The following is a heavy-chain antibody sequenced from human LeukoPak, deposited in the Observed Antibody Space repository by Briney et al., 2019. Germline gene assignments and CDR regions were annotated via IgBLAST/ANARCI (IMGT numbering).Heavy chain of an antibody. D-gene: IGHD7-27*01. CDR1: AFTFSTYW. Sequence: GGSLRLSCAASAFTFSTYWMHWVRQAPGKGLVWVSRIDPHGTITFYADSVKGRFTISRDNAKNTMYLQMNSLRAEDTAVYYCARDFDWGSGLWGQGTLVTVSS. CDR3: ARDFDWGSGL. J-gene: IGHJ4*02. V-gene: IGHV3-74*01. CDR2: IDPHGTIT.